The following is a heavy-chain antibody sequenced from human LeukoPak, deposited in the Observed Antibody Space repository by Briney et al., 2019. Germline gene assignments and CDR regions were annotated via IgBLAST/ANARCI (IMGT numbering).Heavy chain of an antibody. CDR1: GGSISSYY. Sequence: SETLSLTCTVSGGSISSYYWSWIRQPPGKGLEWIGYIYYSGSTNYNPSLKSRVTISVDTSKNQFSLKLSSATAADTAVYYCARQGYSSGFYYFDYWGQGTLVTVSS. CDR3: ARQGYSSGFYYFDY. V-gene: IGHV4-59*08. CDR2: IYYSGST. J-gene: IGHJ4*02. D-gene: IGHD6-19*01.